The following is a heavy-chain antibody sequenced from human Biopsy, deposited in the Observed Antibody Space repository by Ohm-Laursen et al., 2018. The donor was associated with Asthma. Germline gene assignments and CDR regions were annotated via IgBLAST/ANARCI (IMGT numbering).Heavy chain of an antibody. D-gene: IGHD5-12*01. J-gene: IGHJ6*02. CDR3: ARGYSGSDRIVYYYSGLEV. CDR1: GDSFSIFT. CDR2: LIPVLGTP. V-gene: IGHV1-69*16. Sequence: GSSVKVSCKASGDSFSIFTYSWVRQAPGQGLEWMGGLIPVLGTPGHAQMFEGRVTITADESTSTAYMELSSLSSEDTAVYYCARGYSGSDRIVYYYSGLEVWGQGTTVTVSS.